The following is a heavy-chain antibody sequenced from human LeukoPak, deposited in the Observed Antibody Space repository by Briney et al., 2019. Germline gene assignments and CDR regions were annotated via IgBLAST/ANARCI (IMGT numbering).Heavy chain of an antibody. D-gene: IGHD4-23*01. J-gene: IGHJ4*02. Sequence: SETLSLTCTVSGGSISSYYWSWIRQPPGKRLEWIGYIYYSGSTNYNPSLKSRVTISVDTSKNQFSLKLSSVTAADTAVYYCARGGGKRAPFDYWGQGTLVTVSS. V-gene: IGHV4-59*01. CDR3: ARGGGKRAPFDY. CDR2: IYYSGST. CDR1: GGSISSYY.